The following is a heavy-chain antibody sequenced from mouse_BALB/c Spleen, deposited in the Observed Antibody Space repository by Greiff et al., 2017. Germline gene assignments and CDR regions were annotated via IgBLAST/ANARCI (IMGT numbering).Heavy chain of an antibody. CDR1: GYTFTDYN. D-gene: IGHD2-3*01. V-gene: IGHV1-18*01. CDR2: INPNNGGT. J-gene: IGHJ4*01. Sequence: EVQLQQSGPELVKPGASVKIPCKASGYTFTDYNMDWVKQSHGKSLEWIGDINPNNGGTIYNQKFKGKATLTVDKSSSTAYMELRSLTSEDTAVYYCAREGLLRKDYAMDYWGQGTSVTVSS. CDR3: AREGLLRKDYAMDY.